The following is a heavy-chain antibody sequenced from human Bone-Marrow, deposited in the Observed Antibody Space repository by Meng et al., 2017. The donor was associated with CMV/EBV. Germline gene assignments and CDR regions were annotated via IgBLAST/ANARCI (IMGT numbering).Heavy chain of an antibody. CDR2: IYHSGST. CDR3: ARHAAIGVAVFPPINY. J-gene: IGHJ4*02. V-gene: IGHV4-39*01. D-gene: IGHD3-22*01. CDR1: GSISISSYY. Sequence: GSISISSYYWGWIRQPPGKGLEWIGSIYHSGSTYYNPSLKSRVTMLVDTSKDQFSLRLNSVTVADTALYYCARHAAIGVAVFPPINYWGQGTLVTVSS.